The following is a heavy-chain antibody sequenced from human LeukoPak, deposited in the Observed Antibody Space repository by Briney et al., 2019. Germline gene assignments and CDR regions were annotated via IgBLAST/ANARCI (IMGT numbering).Heavy chain of an antibody. J-gene: IGHJ4*02. Sequence: SETLSLTCTVSYSSISSYCWSWIRQSPGKGLEWIGYVYSSGRTKYNPSLESRVTMSTDMSQNQFSLRLSAVTAADTAVYYCARHQGGNSNFFDYWGRGTLVTVSS. CDR3: ARHQGGNSNFFDY. CDR1: YSSISSYC. CDR2: VYSSGRT. V-gene: IGHV4-59*08. D-gene: IGHD2-21*01.